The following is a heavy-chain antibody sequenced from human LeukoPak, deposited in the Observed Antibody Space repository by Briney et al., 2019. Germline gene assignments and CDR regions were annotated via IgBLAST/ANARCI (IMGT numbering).Heavy chain of an antibody. CDR3: ARGSRLTGTFDI. D-gene: IGHD3-9*01. V-gene: IGHV4-34*01. J-gene: IGHJ3*02. CDR2: INHSGST. Sequence: SETLSLTCALYGGSFSGYYWTWIRLPPGKGLEWIGEINHSGSTNYSPSLKSRVTISLDTSKNQFSLKLTSVTAADTAVYYCARGSRLTGTFDIWGQGTMVTVSS. CDR1: GGSFSGYY.